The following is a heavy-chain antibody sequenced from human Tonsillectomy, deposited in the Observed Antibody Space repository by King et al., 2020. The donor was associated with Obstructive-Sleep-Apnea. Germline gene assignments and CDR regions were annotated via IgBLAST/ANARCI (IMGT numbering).Heavy chain of an antibody. CDR3: ARYFKVASRLTVPSFSDA. V-gene: IGHV4-4*02. D-gene: IGHD5-12*01. J-gene: IGHJ5*02. CDR1: GGSFHTSYW. CDR2: IFDSGRT. Sequence: VPLQESGPGLVKPSGTLSLTCTVSGGSFHTSYWWNWVRQSPGKGLEWIGEIFDSGRTNSHPSLGSRVTISLDKLKKQFSLRVTSVTAADTALYYCARYFKVASRLTVPSFSDAGGQGTLVTVAA.